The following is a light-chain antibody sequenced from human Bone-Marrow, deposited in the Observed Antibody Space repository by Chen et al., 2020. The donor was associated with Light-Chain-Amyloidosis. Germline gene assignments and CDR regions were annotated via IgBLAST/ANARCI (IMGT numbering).Light chain of an antibody. CDR3: QVWDRSSDRPV. J-gene: IGLJ3*02. CDR2: DDS. Sequence: SYVLTQPSSASVAPGQTATIACGGNNIGSTSVHWYQQTPGQAPLLFVYDDSDRPSGIPERLSGSNSGNTATLTISRVEAGDEADYYCQVWDRSSDRPVFGGGTKLTVL. CDR1: NIGSTS. V-gene: IGLV3-21*02.